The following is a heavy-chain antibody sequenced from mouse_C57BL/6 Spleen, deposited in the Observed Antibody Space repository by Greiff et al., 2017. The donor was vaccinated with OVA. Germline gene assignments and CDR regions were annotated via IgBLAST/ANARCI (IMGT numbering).Heavy chain of an antibody. CDR2: IYPRSGNT. CDR1: GYTFTSYG. Sequence: QVQLQQSGAELARPGASVKLSCKASGYTFTSYGISWVKQRTGQGLEWIGEIYPRSGNTYYNEKFKGKATLTADKSSSTAYMELRSLTSEDSAVYFCARYYYGSSPYDHFDYWGKGTTLTVSS. V-gene: IGHV1-81*01. J-gene: IGHJ2*01. D-gene: IGHD1-1*01. CDR3: ARYYYGSSPYDHFDY.